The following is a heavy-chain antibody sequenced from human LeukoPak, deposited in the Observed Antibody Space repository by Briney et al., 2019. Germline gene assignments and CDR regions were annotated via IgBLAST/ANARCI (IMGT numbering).Heavy chain of an antibody. V-gene: IGHV1-2*06. D-gene: IGHD3-22*01. Sequence: GASVKVSCKASGHTFTGYYMHWVRQAPGQGLEWMGRINPNSGGTNYAQKFQGRVTMTRDTSISTAYMELSRLRSDDTAVYYCAGLTGRNYYDIKWGQGTLVTVSS. CDR1: GHTFTGYY. CDR3: AGLTGRNYYDIK. J-gene: IGHJ4*02. CDR2: INPNSGGT.